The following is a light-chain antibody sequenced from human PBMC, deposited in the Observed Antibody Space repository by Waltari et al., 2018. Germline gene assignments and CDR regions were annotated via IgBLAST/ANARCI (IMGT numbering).Light chain of an antibody. Sequence: HSALTQPRSVSGSPGQSVTISCSGTSSDVGSYNFVSWYQQHPGNAPKLLIYDVVKRPSGVPDHFSGSKSGNTASLTISGLQTEDESDYYCCSYAGSYTFVFGGGTQLTVL. CDR3: CSYAGSYTFV. J-gene: IGLJ7*01. V-gene: IGLV2-11*01. CDR2: DVV. CDR1: SSDVGSYNF.